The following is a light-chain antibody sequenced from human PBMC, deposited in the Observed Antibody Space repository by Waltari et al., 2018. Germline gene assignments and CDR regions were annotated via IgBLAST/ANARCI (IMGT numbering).Light chain of an antibody. Sequence: NFMLTQPHSVSVSPGKTVTIPCTRSSGSTASQHVRWYQQRPGSSPTTWIYEDFQRPSGVPNRFSGSIDSSSKSASLTISGLRTEDEADYYCQSYDDNIVIFGGGTKLTVL. V-gene: IGLV6-57*01. CDR2: EDF. J-gene: IGLJ2*01. CDR3: QSYDDNIVI. CDR1: SGSTASQH.